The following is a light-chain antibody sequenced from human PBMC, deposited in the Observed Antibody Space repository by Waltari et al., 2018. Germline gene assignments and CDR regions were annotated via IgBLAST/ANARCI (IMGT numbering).Light chain of an antibody. CDR3: CSYAGNYVWV. CDR2: AVS. Sequence: QSALTQPAAVSGSPGPSVTISCTGASRAIGRYDIVSWYQQHPGNAPKLVISAVSTRPSGVSDRFSGSKSGDTASLTISGLQFEDEADYYCCSYAGNYVWVFGGGTRLTVL. CDR1: SRAIGRYDI. V-gene: IGLV2-23*02. J-gene: IGLJ3*02.